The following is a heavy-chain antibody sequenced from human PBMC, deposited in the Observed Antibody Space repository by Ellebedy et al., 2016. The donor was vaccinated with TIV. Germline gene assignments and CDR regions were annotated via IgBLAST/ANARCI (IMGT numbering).Heavy chain of an antibody. CDR3: TLTQYYFDY. CDR1: GFTFSNAW. D-gene: IGHD3-9*01. CDR2: IKSKTDGGTT. Sequence: GESRKISCAASGFTFSNAWMNWVRQAPGKGLEWVGRIKSKTDGGTTDYAAPVKGRFTISRDDSKNTLYLQMNSLKTEDTAVYYCTLTQYYFDYWGQGTLVTVSS. J-gene: IGHJ4*02. V-gene: IGHV3-15*07.